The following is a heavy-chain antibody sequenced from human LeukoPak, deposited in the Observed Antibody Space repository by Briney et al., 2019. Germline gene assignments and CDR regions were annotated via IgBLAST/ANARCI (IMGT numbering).Heavy chain of an antibody. Sequence: PGGSLRLSCAASGFTFSSYWMHWVRQAPGKGLVGVSRINSDGSSTNYADSVKGRFTISRDNAKNTLYLQVKSLRAEDTAVYYCARGPSGWGSLDSWGQGTLVTVSS. D-gene: IGHD7-27*01. CDR3: ARGPSGWGSLDS. CDR1: GFTFSSYW. J-gene: IGHJ4*02. V-gene: IGHV3-74*01. CDR2: INSDGSST.